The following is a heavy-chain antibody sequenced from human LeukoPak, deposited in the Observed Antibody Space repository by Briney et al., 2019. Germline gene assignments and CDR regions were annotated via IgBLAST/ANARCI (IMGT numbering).Heavy chain of an antibody. CDR2: IHSGESP. Sequence: PSETLSHTCAVSGYSISSGYFWGWIRQPPGKGLEWITIIHSGESPYYSPSLESRVTMAIDTSKNQFSLKLNSVTAADTAVYYCARGGGVRTGSGWRPGNWFDPWGQGTLVIVSS. V-gene: IGHV4-38-2*01. CDR3: ARGGGVRTGSGWRPGNWFDP. D-gene: IGHD6-19*01. J-gene: IGHJ5*02. CDR1: GYSISSGYF.